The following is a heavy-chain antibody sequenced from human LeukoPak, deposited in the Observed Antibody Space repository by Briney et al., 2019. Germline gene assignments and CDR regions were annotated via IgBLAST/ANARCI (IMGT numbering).Heavy chain of an antibody. CDR3: ARKGEYSSPFDY. J-gene: IGHJ4*02. Sequence: SETLSLTCTVSGGSISSSSYYWGWIRQPPGKGLEWIGSIYYSGSTYYNPSLRSRVTISVDTSKNQFSLKLNPVTAADTAVYYCARKGEYSSPFDYWGQGTLVTVSS. V-gene: IGHV4-39*07. CDR1: GGSISSSSYY. CDR2: IYYSGST. D-gene: IGHD6-6*01.